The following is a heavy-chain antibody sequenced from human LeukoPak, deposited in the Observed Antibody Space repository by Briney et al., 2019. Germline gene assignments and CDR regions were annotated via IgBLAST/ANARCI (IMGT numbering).Heavy chain of an antibody. J-gene: IGHJ5*02. V-gene: IGHV3-21*01. Sequence: GGSLRLSCAASGSTFSSYSMNWVRQAPGKGLEWVSSISSSSGYIYYADSVKGRFTISRDNAKNSLYLQMNSLRAEDTAVYYCARGITGTTRDWFDPWGQGTLVTVSS. D-gene: IGHD1-7*01. CDR3: ARGITGTTRDWFDP. CDR1: GSTFSSYS. CDR2: ISSSSGYI.